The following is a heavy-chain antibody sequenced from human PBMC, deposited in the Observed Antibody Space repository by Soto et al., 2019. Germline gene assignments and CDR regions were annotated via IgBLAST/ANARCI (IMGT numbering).Heavy chain of an antibody. Sequence: EVHLVESGGGLVKPGGSPRLSCAASGFIFSQYSMNWVRQAPGKGLEWVSSISSTGALMYYADSVKGRFTISRDDADNSLYLQMNSLRVEDTAVYYCARDRLARGIPVAGRIDYWGQGALVTVSS. CDR1: GFIFSQYS. CDR2: ISSTGALM. V-gene: IGHV3-21*01. J-gene: IGHJ4*02. CDR3: ARDRLARGIPVAGRIDY. D-gene: IGHD6-19*01.